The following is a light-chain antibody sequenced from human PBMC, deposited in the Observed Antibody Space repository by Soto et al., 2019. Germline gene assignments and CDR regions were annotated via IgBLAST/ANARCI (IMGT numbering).Light chain of an antibody. CDR2: AAS. CDR1: QGISSY. CDR3: QQLNSYPLT. Sequence: DIQLTQSPSFLSASVGDRVTITCRASQGISSYLAWYQQKPGQAPKLLIYAASTLQSGVPSRFSGSGSGPEFNLTISSLKPEDCATYYCQQLNSYPLTFGGGTKVEIK. V-gene: IGKV1-9*01. J-gene: IGKJ4*01.